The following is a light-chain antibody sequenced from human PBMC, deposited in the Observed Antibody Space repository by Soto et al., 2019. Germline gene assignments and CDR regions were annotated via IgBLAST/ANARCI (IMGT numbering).Light chain of an antibody. CDR3: QQYDNWPQWT. V-gene: IGKV3-15*01. CDR1: QSVSSK. J-gene: IGKJ1*01. Sequence: IVMTQSPATLSVSPGERATLSCRASQSVSSKLAWYQQKPGQAPRLLIYGASTRATGIPARFSGSGSGTEFTLTISSLQSQDFAAYYCQQYDNWPQWTFGQGTKV. CDR2: GAS.